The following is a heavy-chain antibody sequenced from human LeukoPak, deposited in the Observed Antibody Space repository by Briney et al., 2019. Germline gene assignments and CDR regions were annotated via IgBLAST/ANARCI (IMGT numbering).Heavy chain of an antibody. V-gene: IGHV3-23*01. J-gene: IGHJ4*02. D-gene: IGHD5-24*01. Sequence: GGSLRLSCEASGFSFTHNAMSWVRQAPGKGLEWVSGIGSDFGTHYADSVKGRFTISRDNSNNTLYLQMNSLRAEDTAVYYCARRSRDGWYFDYWGQGTLVTVSS. CDR3: ARRSRDGWYFDY. CDR2: IGSDFGT. CDR1: GFSFTHNA.